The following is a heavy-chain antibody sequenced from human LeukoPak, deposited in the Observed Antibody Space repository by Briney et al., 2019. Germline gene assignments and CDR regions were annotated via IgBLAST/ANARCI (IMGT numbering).Heavy chain of an antibody. J-gene: IGHJ4*02. CDR2: IYYSGST. V-gene: IGHV4-39*01. Sequence: SETLSLTCTVSGGSISSSSYYWGWIRQPPGKGLEWIGSIYYSGSTYYNPSLKSRVTISVDTSKNQFSLKLSSVTAADTAVYYCARLVGAPGYFDYWGQGTLVTVSS. CDR1: GGSISSSSYY. CDR3: ARLVGAPGYFDY. D-gene: IGHD1-26*01.